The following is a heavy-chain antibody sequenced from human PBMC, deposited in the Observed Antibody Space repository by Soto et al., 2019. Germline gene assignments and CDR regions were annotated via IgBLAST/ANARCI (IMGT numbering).Heavy chain of an antibody. V-gene: IGHV3-23*01. Sequence: EVQLLESGGGMEQPGGSLRLSCAASGFTFSSYAMNWVRQAPGKGLEWVSGITGSGDRTFYADSVKGRFTISRDNSKNTLFPQMNTLRADDTAVYSCAKELSHRSRGSFDSWGQGTLVTVSS. D-gene: IGHD3-10*01. CDR3: AKELSHRSRGSFDS. CDR1: GFTFSSYA. CDR2: ITGSGDRT. J-gene: IGHJ4*02.